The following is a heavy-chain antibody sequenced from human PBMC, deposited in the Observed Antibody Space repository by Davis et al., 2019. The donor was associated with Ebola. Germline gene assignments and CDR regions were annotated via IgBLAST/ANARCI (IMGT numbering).Heavy chain of an antibody. CDR1: GFTFSSYG. D-gene: IGHD7-27*01. Sequence: SLKTPCAASGFTFSSYGMHPVRQALGKGLEWVAVISYDGSNKYYADSVKGRFTISRDNSKNTLYLQMNSLRAEDTAVYYWAKVGTDWYFDLWGRGTLVTVSS. V-gene: IGHV3-30*18. CDR2: ISYDGSNK. CDR3: AKVGTDWYFDL. J-gene: IGHJ2*01.